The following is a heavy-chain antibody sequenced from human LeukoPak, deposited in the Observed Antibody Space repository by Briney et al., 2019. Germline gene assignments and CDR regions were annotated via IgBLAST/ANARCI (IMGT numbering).Heavy chain of an antibody. D-gene: IGHD1-1*01. CDR3: AKSWTWPVSMGFDY. CDR1: GDFVSSNSAA. CDR2: TYYRSKWSN. Sequence: SQTLSLTCAISGDFVSSNSAAWNWIRQSPSRGLEWLGRTYYRSKWSNDYAVSVISRITINPDTSKNQFSLQLNSVTPEDTAVYYCAKSWTWPVSMGFDYWGQGTLVTVFS. J-gene: IGHJ4*02. V-gene: IGHV6-1*01.